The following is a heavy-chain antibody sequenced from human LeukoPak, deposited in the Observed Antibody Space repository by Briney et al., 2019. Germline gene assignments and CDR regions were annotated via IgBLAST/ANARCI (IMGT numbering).Heavy chain of an antibody. J-gene: IGHJ5*02. CDR1: GGSISSGGYS. Sequence: PLETLSLTCAVSGGSISSGGYSWSWIRQPPGKGLEWIGYIYHSGSTYYNPSLKSRVTISVDRSKNQFSLKLSSVTAADTAVYYCARDGVYGDYGSYHWFDPWGQGTLVTVSS. D-gene: IGHD4-17*01. CDR2: IYHSGST. V-gene: IGHV4-30-2*01. CDR3: ARDGVYGDYGSYHWFDP.